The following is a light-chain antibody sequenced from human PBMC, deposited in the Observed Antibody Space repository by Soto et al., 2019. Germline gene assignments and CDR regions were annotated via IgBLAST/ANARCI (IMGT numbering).Light chain of an antibody. CDR2: AAS. J-gene: IGKJ1*01. V-gene: IGKV1-8*01. Sequence: AIRMTQSPSSLSASTGDRVTITCRASQGISGYLAWYQQNPGKAPKLLIYAASTLQSGVPSRFSGSGSGTDFTLTISCLQSEDFATYYCQQYYSYPRTFGQGTKVEIK. CDR1: QGISGY. CDR3: QQYYSYPRT.